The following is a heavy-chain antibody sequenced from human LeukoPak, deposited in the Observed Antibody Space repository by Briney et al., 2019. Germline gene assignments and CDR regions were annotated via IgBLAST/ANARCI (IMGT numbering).Heavy chain of an antibody. CDR2: INSDGSST. CDR1: GFTFSSYW. D-gene: IGHD5-18*01. CDR3: ARVGTGTAMAWPFDY. J-gene: IGHJ4*02. V-gene: IGHV3-74*01. Sequence: GGSLRLSCAASGFTFSSYWMHWVRQAPGKGLGWVSRINSDGSSTSYADSVKGRFTISRDNAKNTLYLQMHSLRAEDTAVYYCARVGTGTAMAWPFDYWGQGTLVTVSS.